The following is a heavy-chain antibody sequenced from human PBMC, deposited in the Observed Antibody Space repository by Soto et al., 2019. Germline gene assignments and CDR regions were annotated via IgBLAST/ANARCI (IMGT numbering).Heavy chain of an antibody. D-gene: IGHD5-18*01. Sequence: GGSLRLSCAASGFTFSSYGMHWVRQAPGKGLEWVAVIWYDGSNKYYADSVKGRFTISRDNSKNTLYLQMNSLRAEDTAVYYCAREHMDTAMVLDAFDIWGLGTMVTVSS. J-gene: IGHJ3*02. V-gene: IGHV3-33*01. CDR3: AREHMDTAMVLDAFDI. CDR2: IWYDGSNK. CDR1: GFTFSSYG.